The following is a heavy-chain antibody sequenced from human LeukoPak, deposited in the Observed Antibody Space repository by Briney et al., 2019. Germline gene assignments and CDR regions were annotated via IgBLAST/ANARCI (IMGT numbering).Heavy chain of an antibody. CDR3: ARGYDSSGYYFDY. Sequence: GASVKVSCKASGYTFTSYGISWVRQATGQGLEWMGWMNPNSGNTGYAQKFQGRVTMTRNTSISTAYMELSSLRSEDTAVYYCARGYDSSGYYFDYWGQGTLVTVSS. V-gene: IGHV1-8*02. CDR1: GYTFTSYG. CDR2: MNPNSGNT. D-gene: IGHD3-22*01. J-gene: IGHJ4*02.